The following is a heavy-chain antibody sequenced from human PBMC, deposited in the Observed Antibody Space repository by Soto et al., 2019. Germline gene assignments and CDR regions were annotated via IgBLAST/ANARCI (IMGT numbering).Heavy chain of an antibody. CDR3: AIGGAYCYGDCTRAH. CDR2: ISGSGVDT. CDR1: GFTFSSYG. V-gene: IGHV3-23*04. D-gene: IGHD2-21*02. J-gene: IGHJ4*02. Sequence: EVQVVQSVGGSVQPGGSLRLSCSASGFTFSSYGMTWVRQAPGKGLEWVAGISGSGVDTKYADSVKGRFIIARDNSMNKMYLQMNNLRVEDTDVYFCAIGGAYCYGDCTRAHWGQGTLVTVSS.